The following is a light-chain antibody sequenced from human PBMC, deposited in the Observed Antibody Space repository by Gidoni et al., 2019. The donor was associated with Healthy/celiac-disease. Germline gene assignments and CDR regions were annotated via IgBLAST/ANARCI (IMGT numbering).Light chain of an antibody. Sequence: EIVLTQSPGTLSLSPGERATLSCRASQSVSSSYLAWYQQKPGQAPRLLIYGASSRATGIPDRFSGSGAGTDFTLTISRLEPEDFAVYYCQQYGSSPVTFGQGTKLEIK. CDR2: GAS. V-gene: IGKV3-20*01. CDR1: QSVSSSY. CDR3: QQYGSSPVT. J-gene: IGKJ2*01.